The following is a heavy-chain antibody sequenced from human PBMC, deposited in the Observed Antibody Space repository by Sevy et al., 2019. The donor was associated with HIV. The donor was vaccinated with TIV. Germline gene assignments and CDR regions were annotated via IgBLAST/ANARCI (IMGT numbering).Heavy chain of an antibody. CDR1: EFTFDDYA. Sequence: GGSLRLSCVASEFTFDDYAMHGFRQAPGKGPGGVQGGSWKRGSIGYAEFVKGRFTISRDNAKNSLYLQMNSLRVEDTALYYCAKGIGYSNGWYSWFDSWGQGTLVTVSS. CDR3: AKGIGYSNGWYSWFDS. CDR2: GSWKRGSI. J-gene: IGHJ5*01. D-gene: IGHD6-19*01. V-gene: IGHV3-9*01.